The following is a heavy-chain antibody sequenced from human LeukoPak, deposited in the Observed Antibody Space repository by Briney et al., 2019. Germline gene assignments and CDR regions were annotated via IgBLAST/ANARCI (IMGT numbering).Heavy chain of an antibody. V-gene: IGHV3-20*04. J-gene: IGHJ6*03. Sequence: GGSLRLSCAASGFTFDDYAMNWVRQVPGRGLEWGSGINWNGRITEYADSVKDRFTISRQNTKNSLYLYMKNLGGEDTALYFCARGSVQLWLRDTYYYMDVWGKGTTVTVSS. D-gene: IGHD5-18*01. CDR3: ARGSVQLWLRDTYYYMDV. CDR2: INWNGRIT. CDR1: GFTFDDYA.